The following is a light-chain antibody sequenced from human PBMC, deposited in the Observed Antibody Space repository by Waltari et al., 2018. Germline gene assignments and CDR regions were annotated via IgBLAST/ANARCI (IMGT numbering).Light chain of an antibody. J-gene: IGKJ1*01. Sequence: DIVMTQSPLSLPVTPGEPASISCRSSQSLLHSNGYNYLDWYLQKPGQSPQLLIYLGSNRASGVPDRFSGSGSGTDVTLKSSRVEAEDVGVYYCMQALQTTWTFGQGTKVEIK. V-gene: IGKV2-28*01. CDR3: MQALQTTWT. CDR2: LGS. CDR1: QSLLHSNGYNY.